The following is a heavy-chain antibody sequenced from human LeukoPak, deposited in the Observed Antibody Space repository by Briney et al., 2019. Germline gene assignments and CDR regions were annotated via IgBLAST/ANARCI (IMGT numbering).Heavy chain of an antibody. J-gene: IGHJ3*02. D-gene: IGHD2-21*02. V-gene: IGHV3-20*04. CDR3: ARDQYCGGDCYESAFDI. CDR1: GFTFDDYG. CDR2: INWNGGST. Sequence: GGSLRLSCAASGFTFDDYGMSWVRQAPGKGLEWVSGINWNGGSTGYADSVKGRFTISRDNAKNSLYLQMNSLRAEDTALYYCARDQYCGGDCYESAFDIWGQGTMVTVSS.